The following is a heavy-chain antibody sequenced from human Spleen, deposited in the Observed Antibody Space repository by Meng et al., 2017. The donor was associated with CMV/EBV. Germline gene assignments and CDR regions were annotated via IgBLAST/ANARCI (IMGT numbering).Heavy chain of an antibody. D-gene: IGHD2-2*01. J-gene: IGHJ5*02. CDR1: GFTFSSYS. Sequence: GGSLRLSCAASGFTFSSYSMNWVRQAPGKGLEWVASVSQDGGEKYYVGSMEGRFTISRDNAKNSLSLQMNSLRPEDTAVYYCARVPAANWFDPWGQGTLVTVSS. V-gene: IGHV3-7*01. CDR2: VSQDGGEK. CDR3: ARVPAANWFDP.